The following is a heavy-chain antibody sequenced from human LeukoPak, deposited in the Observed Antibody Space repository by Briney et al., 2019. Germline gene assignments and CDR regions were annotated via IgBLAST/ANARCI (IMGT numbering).Heavy chain of an antibody. D-gene: IGHD6-19*01. Sequence: SETLSLTCTVSGGSISSYYWSWIRQPAGKGLEWIGRIYTSGSTNYNPSLKRRVTISVDTSKNQFSLKLSSVTAADTAVYYCARVLVAGNTGYYMDVWGKGITVTVSS. V-gene: IGHV4-4*07. CDR1: GGSISSYY. CDR2: IYTSGST. J-gene: IGHJ6*03. CDR3: ARVLVAGNTGYYMDV.